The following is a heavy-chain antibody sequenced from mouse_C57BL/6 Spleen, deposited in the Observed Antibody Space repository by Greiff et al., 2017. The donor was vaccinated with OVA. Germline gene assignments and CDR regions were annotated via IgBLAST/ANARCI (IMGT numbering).Heavy chain of an antibody. CDR2: ISSGGSYT. V-gene: IGHV5-6*01. J-gene: IGHJ4*01. Sequence: EVKVVESGGDLVKPGGSLKLSCAASGFTFSSYGMSWVRQTPDKRLEWVATISSGGSYTYYPDSVKGRFTISRDNAKNTLYLQMSSLKSEDTAMYYCARQRDYDYDGDYAMDYWGQGTSVTVSS. CDR3: ARQRDYDYDGDYAMDY. CDR1: GFTFSSYG. D-gene: IGHD2-4*01.